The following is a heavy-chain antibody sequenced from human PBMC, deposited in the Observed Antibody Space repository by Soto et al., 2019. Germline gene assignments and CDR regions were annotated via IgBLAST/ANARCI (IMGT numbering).Heavy chain of an antibody. CDR3: ARASIAAAPGYYYGMDV. CDR2: INAGNGNT. J-gene: IGHJ6*02. D-gene: IGHD6-13*01. V-gene: IGHV1-3*01. Sequence: GXSVKVSCKASGCTFTSYAMHWVRQAPGQRLEWMGWINAGNGNTKYSQKFQGRVTITRDTSASTAYMELSSLRSEYTAVYYCARASIAAAPGYYYGMDVWGQGTTVTVSS. CDR1: GCTFTSYA.